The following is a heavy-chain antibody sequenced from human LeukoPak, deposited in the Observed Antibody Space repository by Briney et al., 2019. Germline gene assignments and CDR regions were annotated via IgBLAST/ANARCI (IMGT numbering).Heavy chain of an antibody. CDR2: ISSSSSYI. CDR3: ARVPKVGHFDWFPGVYYYYYMDV. D-gene: IGHD3-9*01. V-gene: IGHV3-21*01. J-gene: IGHJ6*03. CDR1: GFTFSSYS. Sequence: GGSLRLSCAASGFTFSSYSMNWVRQAPGKGLEWVSSISSSSSYIYYADSVKGRFTISRDNAKNSLYLQMNSLRAEDTAVYYCARVPKVGHFDWFPGVYYYYYMDVWGKGTTVTVSS.